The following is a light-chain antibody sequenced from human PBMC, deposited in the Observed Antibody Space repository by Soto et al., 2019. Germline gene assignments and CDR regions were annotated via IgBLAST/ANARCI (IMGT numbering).Light chain of an antibody. J-gene: IGKJ4*01. CDR1: QSVLYSSNNKNY. CDR2: WAS. CDR3: QQYYNSPRT. Sequence: DIVMTQSPDSLAVSLGERATINCKSSQSVLYSSNNKNYLAWYQQKPGQPPKLLIYWASTRESGVPDRFSGSGSGTDFTLTISGLQAEDVAVFYCQQYYNSPRTFGGGTKVEIK. V-gene: IGKV4-1*01.